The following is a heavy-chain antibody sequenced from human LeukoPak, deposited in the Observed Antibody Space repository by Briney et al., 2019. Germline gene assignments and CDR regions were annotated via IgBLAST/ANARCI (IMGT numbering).Heavy chain of an antibody. J-gene: IGHJ6*02. CDR2: ISAYNGNT. V-gene: IGHV1-18*01. CDR1: GYTFTSYG. Sequence: APVKVSCKAFGYTFTSYGISWVRQAPGQGLEWMGWISAYNGNTNYAQKLQGRVTMTTDTSTSTAYMELRSLRSDDTAVYYCARARQWLDYYYYGMDVWGQGTTVTVSS. D-gene: IGHD6-19*01. CDR3: ARARQWLDYYYYGMDV.